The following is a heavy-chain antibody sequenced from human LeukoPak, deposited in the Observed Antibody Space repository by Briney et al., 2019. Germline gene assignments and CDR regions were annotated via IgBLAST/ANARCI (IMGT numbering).Heavy chain of an antibody. CDR1: GFTFSSYE. CDR2: ISSSGSTI. J-gene: IGHJ4*02. Sequence: GGSLRLSCAASGFTFSSYEMNWVRQAPGEGLEWVSYISSSGSTIYYADSVKGRFTISRDNAKNSLYLQMNSLRAEDTAVYYCARDDFWSGYQFDYWGQGTLVTVSS. V-gene: IGHV3-48*03. D-gene: IGHD3-3*01. CDR3: ARDDFWSGYQFDY.